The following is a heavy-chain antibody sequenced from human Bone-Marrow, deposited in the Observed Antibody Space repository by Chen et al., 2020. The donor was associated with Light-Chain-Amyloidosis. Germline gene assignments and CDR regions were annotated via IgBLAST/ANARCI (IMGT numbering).Heavy chain of an antibody. Sequence: DVQVVESGGGLVQPGGSLRLSCVASGFTLSSYVMTWVRQAPGKGPEWVSLIAYSGGRKFYADSVTGRFTISRDNFKNTVYLQMNSLRADDSAVYYCAKGGTTEFYFANWGQGTLVTVSS. CDR1: GFTLSSYV. V-gene: IGHV3-23*04. J-gene: IGHJ4*02. CDR3: AKGGTTEFYFAN. D-gene: IGHD4-17*01. CDR2: IAYSGGRK.